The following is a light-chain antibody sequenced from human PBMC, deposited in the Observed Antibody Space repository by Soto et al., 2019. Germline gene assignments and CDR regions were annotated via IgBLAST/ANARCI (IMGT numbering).Light chain of an antibody. CDR3: QQYNNYVIT. V-gene: IGKV1-5*03. CDR1: QRISTW. CDR2: GAS. J-gene: IGKJ3*01. Sequence: DIQMTQSPSTLFASVGDRVTITCRASQRISTWLAWYQQKPGKAPKVLIYGASTLATGVPSRFSGSGSGTDFTLTISSLQPDDFATYYCQQYNNYVITFGPGTKVDI.